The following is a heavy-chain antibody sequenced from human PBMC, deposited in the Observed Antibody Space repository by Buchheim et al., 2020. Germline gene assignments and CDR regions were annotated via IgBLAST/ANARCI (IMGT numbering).Heavy chain of an antibody. CDR3: ARALYSSGWNSWFDP. Sequence: QVQLQESGPGLVEPSGTLSLTCAVSGGSLSSSNWWSWVRQPPGKGLEWIGEIYYSGSTKYNPSLKSRVTISVDKSKNQFSPKLSSVTATDTAIYYCARALYSSGWNSWFDPWGQGTL. CDR1: GGSLSSSNW. V-gene: IGHV4-4*02. CDR2: IYYSGST. J-gene: IGHJ5*02. D-gene: IGHD6-19*01.